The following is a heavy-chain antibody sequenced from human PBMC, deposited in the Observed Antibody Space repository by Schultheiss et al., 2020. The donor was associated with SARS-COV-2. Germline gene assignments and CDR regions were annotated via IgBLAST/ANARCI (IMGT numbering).Heavy chain of an antibody. D-gene: IGHD6-13*01. CDR3: ARSRGSSGIDY. V-gene: IGHV4-38-2*01. CDR1: GYSISSGYY. CDR2: INHSGST. Sequence: SETLSLTCAVSGYSISSGYYWGWIRQPPGKGLEWIGEINHSGSTNYNPSLKSRVTISVDTSKNQFSLKLSSVTAADTAVYYCARSRGSSGIDYWGQGTLVTVSS. J-gene: IGHJ4*02.